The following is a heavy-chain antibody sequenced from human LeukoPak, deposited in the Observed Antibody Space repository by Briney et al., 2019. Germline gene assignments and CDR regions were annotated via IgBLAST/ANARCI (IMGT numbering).Heavy chain of an antibody. V-gene: IGHV3-21*01. CDR1: GFTFSSYS. Sequence: GGSLRLSCAASGFTFSSYSMNWVRQAPGKGLEWVSSISSSSSYIYYADSVKGRFTISRDNAKNSLYLQMNSLRAEDTAVYYCARTRIAARFENWFDPWGQGTLVTVSS. CDR2: ISSSSSYI. J-gene: IGHJ5*02. D-gene: IGHD6-6*01. CDR3: ARTRIAARFENWFDP.